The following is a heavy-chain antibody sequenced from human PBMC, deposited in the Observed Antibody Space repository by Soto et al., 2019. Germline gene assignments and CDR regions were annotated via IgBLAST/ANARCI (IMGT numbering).Heavy chain of an antibody. CDR3: TTDPVTMIVVVPSSG. Sequence: GGSLRLSCAASGFTFNNAWMNWVRQAPGKGLEWVGRIKSKTDGGTTDYAAPVKGRFTISRDDSKNTLYLQMNSLKTEDTAVYYCTTDPVTMIVVVPSSGWGQGTLVTV. CDR1: GFTFNNAW. CDR2: IKSKTDGGTT. V-gene: IGHV3-15*07. D-gene: IGHD3-22*01. J-gene: IGHJ4*02.